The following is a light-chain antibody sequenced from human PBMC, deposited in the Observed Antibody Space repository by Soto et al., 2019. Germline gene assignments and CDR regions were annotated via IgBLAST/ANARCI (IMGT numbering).Light chain of an antibody. CDR1: QSFNSIY. J-gene: IGKJ2*01. V-gene: IGKV3-20*01. Sequence: EIVLTQSPGTLSLSPGERATLSCRASQSFNSIYLAWYQQKPGQAPRLLVYGASRRATGIPDRFSGCGYGKDFNHTISRLEPEDLAVYQCHYGQFFGQRTKLQIK. CDR2: GAS. CDR3: HYGQF.